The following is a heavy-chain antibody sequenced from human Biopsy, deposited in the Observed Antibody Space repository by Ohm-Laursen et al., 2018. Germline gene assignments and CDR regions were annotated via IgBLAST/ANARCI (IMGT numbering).Heavy chain of an antibody. CDR3: ALQSVAQMKNFDY. V-gene: IGHV1-2*02. D-gene: IGHD6-19*01. CDR2: ISPKSGGT. J-gene: IGHJ4*02. Sequence: ASVKVSCKASGFSFTGYYIHWVRQAPGQGLEWMGGISPKSGGTNYAQKFQGNITMTKNTSMSTAYMEMSRLRSDDTAVYYCALQSVAQMKNFDYWGQGTLVTVSS. CDR1: GFSFTGYY.